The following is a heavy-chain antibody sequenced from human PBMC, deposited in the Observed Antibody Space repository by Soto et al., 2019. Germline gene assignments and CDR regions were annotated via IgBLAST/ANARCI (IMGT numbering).Heavy chain of an antibody. CDR3: ATGYCRSDNCHFTH. CDR1: GFNFHTYT. D-gene: IGHD2-2*03. J-gene: IGHJ4*02. Sequence: DVQLVESGGGLVKPGGSLRLSWAASGFNFHTYTMTWVRQAPGKGLEWVSYISGTSETIFYADSVKGRFTISRDNAKNSLYLQLNSLRDEETAVYYCATGYCRSDNCHFTHWGQGTLVTVSS. V-gene: IGHV3-48*02. CDR2: ISGTSETI.